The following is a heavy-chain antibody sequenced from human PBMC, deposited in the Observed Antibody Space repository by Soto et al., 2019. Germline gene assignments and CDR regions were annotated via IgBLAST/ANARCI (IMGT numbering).Heavy chain of an antibody. CDR1: GFTFSDYY. CDR3: ARLSVDCGGACYPNWFDP. CDR2: ISSSSSYT. J-gene: IGHJ5*02. D-gene: IGHD2-21*02. Sequence: QVQLVESGGGLVKPGGSLRLSCAASGFTFSDYYMSWIRQAPGKGLEWVSYISSSSSYTNYADSVKGRFTISRDNAKNSLYLQMNSLRAEDTAVYYCARLSVDCGGACYPNWFDPWGQGTLVTVSS. V-gene: IGHV3-11*06.